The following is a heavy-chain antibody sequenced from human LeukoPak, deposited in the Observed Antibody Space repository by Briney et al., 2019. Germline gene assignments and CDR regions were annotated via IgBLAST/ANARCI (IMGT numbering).Heavy chain of an antibody. CDR2: INPSDDSI. CDR3: ARGSSTMTEYY. Sequence: ASVKVSCTASGYSFTNYYIHWVRQAPGQGLEWMGIINPSDDSIKYAQKFQGRVTMTRDTSTSTVYMELSSLRSEDTAVYYCARGSSTMTEYYWGQGTLVTVAS. J-gene: IGHJ4*02. V-gene: IGHV1-46*01. CDR1: GYSFTNYY. D-gene: IGHD3-22*01.